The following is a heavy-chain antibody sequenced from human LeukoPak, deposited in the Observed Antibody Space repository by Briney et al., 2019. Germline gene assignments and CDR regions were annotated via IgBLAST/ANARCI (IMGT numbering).Heavy chain of an antibody. Sequence: SETLSLTCTVSDGSISSSSYYWGWIRQPPGKELQWIASVYYSGRTNYSPSLKSRVTISVDTSEKQFSLQLNSVTAADTAVYYCARQGSAYYFDFWGQGLLVTVSS. D-gene: IGHD2-15*01. J-gene: IGHJ4*02. CDR3: ARQGSAYYFDF. V-gene: IGHV4-39*01. CDR1: DGSISSSSYY. CDR2: VYYSGRT.